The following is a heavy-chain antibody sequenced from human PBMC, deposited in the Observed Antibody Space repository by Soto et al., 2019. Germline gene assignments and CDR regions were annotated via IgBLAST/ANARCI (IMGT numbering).Heavy chain of an antibody. Sequence: QVQLQQWGAGLLKPSETLSLTCAVYGGSFSGYYWSWIRQPPGKGLEWLGEINHSGSTNYNPSLKRRVPISVDTSKNQFSLKLSSVPAADTAVYYCARVIRSRYDGAGSYTYFDYWGQGTLVTVSS. CDR2: INHSGST. CDR1: GGSFSGYY. D-gene: IGHD3-10*01. J-gene: IGHJ4*02. V-gene: IGHV4-34*01. CDR3: ARVIRSRYDGAGSYTYFDY.